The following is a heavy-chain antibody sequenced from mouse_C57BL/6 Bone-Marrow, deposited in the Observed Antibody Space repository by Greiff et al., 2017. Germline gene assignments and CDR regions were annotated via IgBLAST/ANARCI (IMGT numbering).Heavy chain of an antibody. CDR1: GFTFSDAW. D-gene: IGHD2-3*01. J-gene: IGHJ4*01. CDR2: IRNKANNPAT. Sequence: EVKVEESGGGLVQPGGSMKLSCAASGFTFSDAWMDWVRQSPEKGLEWVAEIRNKANNPATNYADSVKGRFTISRDASKSSVYLQMNSLRAEDTGIYYCTREGYDGYCVGYYAMDYWGQGTSVTVSS. CDR3: TREGYDGYCVGYYAMDY. V-gene: IGHV6-6*01.